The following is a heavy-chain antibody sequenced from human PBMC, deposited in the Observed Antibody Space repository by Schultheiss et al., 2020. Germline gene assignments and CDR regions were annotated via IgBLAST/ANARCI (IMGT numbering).Heavy chain of an antibody. J-gene: IGHJ6*03. CDR3: ARATLQQWLGYYYYMDV. V-gene: IGHV4-30-4*01. D-gene: IGHD5-18*01. CDR1: GGSISSGDYY. CDR2: IYYSGST. Sequence: SETLSLTCTVSGGSISSGDYYWSWIRQPPGKGLEWIGYIYYSGSTYYNPSLKSRVTISVDTSKNQFSLQLNSVTPEDTAVYYCARATLQQWLGYYYYMDVWGMGTTVTVSS.